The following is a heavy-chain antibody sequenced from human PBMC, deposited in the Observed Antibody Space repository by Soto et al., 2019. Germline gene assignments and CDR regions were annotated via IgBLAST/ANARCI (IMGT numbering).Heavy chain of an antibody. CDR2: IHSDGSTT. CDR1: GFTFNYYW. CDR3: VRGDKGGFDL. Sequence: EVQLVESEGGLVQRGGSLRLSCAASGFTFNYYWMHWVRQAPGQGLVWVSHIHSDGSTTTYADSVKGRFTISRDNGKNTLYLQMTSLRAEDTAVYYCVRGDKGGFDLWGQGTTVPVSS. D-gene: IGHD2-21*02. J-gene: IGHJ3*01. V-gene: IGHV3-74*01.